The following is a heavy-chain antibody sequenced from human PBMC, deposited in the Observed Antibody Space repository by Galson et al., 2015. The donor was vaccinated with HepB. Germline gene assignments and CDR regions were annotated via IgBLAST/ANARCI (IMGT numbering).Heavy chain of an antibody. V-gene: IGHV1-2*02. CDR2: INPNSGDT. CDR1: GYIFTGYY. Sequence: SVKVSCKASGYIFTGYYMHWVRQAPGQGLEWMGWINPNSGDTNYAQKFQGRVTMTRDTSISTVYMELSSLRSDDTAVYYCAREGGGDGYNRYYYGMDVWGQGTTVTVSS. CDR3: AREGGGDGYNRYYYGMDV. J-gene: IGHJ6*02. D-gene: IGHD5-24*01.